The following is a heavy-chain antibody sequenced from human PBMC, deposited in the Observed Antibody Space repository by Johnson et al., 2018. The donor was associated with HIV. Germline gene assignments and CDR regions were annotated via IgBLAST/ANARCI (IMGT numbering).Heavy chain of an antibody. J-gene: IGHJ3*02. Sequence: VQLVESGGGLVQPGRSLRLSCAASGFTFDDYAMHWVRPAPGKGLEWVSGINWNGGSTGYADSVKGRFTISRDNAKNSLYLQMNSLRAEDTALYYCASGSGSYLSAFDIWGQGTMVTVSS. V-gene: IGHV3-9*01. CDR1: GFTFDDYA. D-gene: IGHD1-26*01. CDR2: INWNGGST. CDR3: ASGSGSYLSAFDI.